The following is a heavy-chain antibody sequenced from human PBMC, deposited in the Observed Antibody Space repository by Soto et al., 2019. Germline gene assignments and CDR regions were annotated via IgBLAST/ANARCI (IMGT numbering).Heavy chain of an antibody. CDR1: GFTVSSNY. J-gene: IGHJ3*02. V-gene: IGHV3-66*01. CDR3: ASYPHYDFWSGYSYPPCDDAFEI. D-gene: IGHD3-3*01. Sequence: GGSLRLSCAASGFTVSSNYMSWVRQAPGKGLEWVSVIYSGGSTYYADSVKGRFTISRDNSKNTLYLQMNSLRAEDTAVYYCASYPHYDFWSGYSYPPCDDAFEIWGQGTMVTVSS. CDR2: IYSGGST.